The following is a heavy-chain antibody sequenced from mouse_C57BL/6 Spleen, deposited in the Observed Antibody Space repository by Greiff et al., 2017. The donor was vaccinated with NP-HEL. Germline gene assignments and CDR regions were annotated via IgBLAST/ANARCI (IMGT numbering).Heavy chain of an antibody. CDR1: GFSFNTYA. CDR2: IRSKSNNYAT. D-gene: IGHD1-1*01. J-gene: IGHJ3*01. V-gene: IGHV10-1*01. CDR3: VRQDTTGAWFAY. Sequence: EVQRVESGGGLVQPKGSLKLSCAASGFSFNTYAMNWVRQAPGKGLEWVARIRSKSNNYATYYADSVKDRFTISRDDSESMLYLQMNNLKTEDTAMYYCVRQDTTGAWFAYWGQGTLDTVSA.